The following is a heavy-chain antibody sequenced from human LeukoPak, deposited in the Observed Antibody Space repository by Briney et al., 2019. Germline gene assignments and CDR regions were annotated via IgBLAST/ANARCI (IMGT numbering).Heavy chain of an antibody. D-gene: IGHD3-10*01. V-gene: IGHV5-51*01. CDR1: GYSFTSYW. Sequence: GESLKISCKGSGYSFTSYWISWVRQMPGKGLEWMGIIYPGDSDTRYSPSFQGQVTISADKTISTAYLQWSSLKASDTAMYYCARQAFYYGSGSYAADYWGQGTLVTVSS. CDR2: IYPGDSDT. CDR3: ARQAFYYGSGSYAADY. J-gene: IGHJ4*02.